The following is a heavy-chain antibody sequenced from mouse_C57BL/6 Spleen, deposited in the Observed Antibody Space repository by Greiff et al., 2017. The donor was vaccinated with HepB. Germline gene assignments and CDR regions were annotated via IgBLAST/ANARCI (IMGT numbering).Heavy chain of an antibody. D-gene: IGHD2-1*01. V-gene: IGHV1-72*01. CDR1: GYTFTSYW. J-gene: IGHJ2*01. CDR2: IDPDSGGT. Sequence: VQLQESGAELVKPGASVKLSCKASGYTFTSYWMHWVKQRPGRGLEWIGRIDPDSGGTKYDEKFKSKATLTVDKPSSTAYMQISILTSEDSAVYSCARCVSYGHWAYFDYWGQGTPLTVSS. CDR3: ARCVSYGHWAYFDY.